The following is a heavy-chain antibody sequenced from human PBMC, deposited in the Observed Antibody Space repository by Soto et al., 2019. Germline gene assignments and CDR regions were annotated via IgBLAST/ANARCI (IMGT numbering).Heavy chain of an antibody. J-gene: IGHJ3*02. Sequence: SETLSLTCTVSGGSISSGDYYWSWIRQPPGKGLEWIGYIYYSGSTYYNPSLKSRVTISVDTSKNQFSLKLSSVTAADTAVYYCARVYPSKTFGKLLENDAFDIWGQGTMVTVSS. V-gene: IGHV4-30-4*01. CDR3: ARVYPSKTFGKLLENDAFDI. D-gene: IGHD3-10*01. CDR2: IYYSGST. CDR1: GGSISSGDYY.